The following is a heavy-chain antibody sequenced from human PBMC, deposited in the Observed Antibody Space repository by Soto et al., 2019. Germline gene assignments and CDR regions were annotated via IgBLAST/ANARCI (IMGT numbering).Heavy chain of an antibody. CDR3: ARDENSSWRNDY. CDR2: ISSSGSTI. Sequence: QVQLVESGGGLVKPGGSLRLSCAASGFTFSDYSMSWIRQAPGKGLEWVAYISSSGSTIYYADSVKGRFTISRDNAKNSLYLHMNSLRVEDTAVYYFARDENSSWRNDYCGQGTLVTVSS. J-gene: IGHJ4*02. CDR1: GFTFSDYS. D-gene: IGHD6-13*01. V-gene: IGHV3-11*01.